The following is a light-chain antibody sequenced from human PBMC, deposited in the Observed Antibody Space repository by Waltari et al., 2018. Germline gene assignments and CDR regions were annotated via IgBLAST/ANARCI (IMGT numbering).Light chain of an antibody. J-gene: IGKJ1*01. Sequence: MVLTQSPGTLSLSPGERATISCSASQSVSRSLAWYQQKPGQAPKLLIYGASTRATGSPDRFTGSGSGKDFSLISSILEPEDFAIYFCQHYVRLPATFGQGTKVEIK. CDR2: GAS. CDR3: QHYVRLPAT. CDR1: QSVSRS. V-gene: IGKV3-20*01.